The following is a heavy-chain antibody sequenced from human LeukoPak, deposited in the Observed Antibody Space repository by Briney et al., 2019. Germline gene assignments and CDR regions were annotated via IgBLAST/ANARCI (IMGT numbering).Heavy chain of an antibody. CDR2: IYYSGST. Sequence: SETLSLTCTVSGGAISSSSYYWGWIRQPPGKGLEWIGSIYYSGSTYYNPSLKSRVTISVDTSKNQFSLKLSSVTAADTAVYYCARDGEWLDAFDIWGQGTMVTVSS. V-gene: IGHV4-39*02. CDR1: GGAISSSSYY. CDR3: ARDGEWLDAFDI. J-gene: IGHJ3*02. D-gene: IGHD5-12*01.